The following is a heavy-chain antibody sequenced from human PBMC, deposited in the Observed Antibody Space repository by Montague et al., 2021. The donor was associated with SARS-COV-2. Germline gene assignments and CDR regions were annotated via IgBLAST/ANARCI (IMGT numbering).Heavy chain of an antibody. Sequence: SLRLSCAASGFTFSSYWMHRVRQAPGKGLVWVSRINSDGSSTSYADSVKGRFTISRDNAKNTLYLQMNSLRAEDTAVYYCARGEWLLSLFYYYYMDVWGKGTTVTVSS. V-gene: IGHV3-74*01. CDR2: INSDGSST. CDR1: GFTFSSYW. D-gene: IGHD3-3*01. CDR3: ARGEWLLSLFYYYYMDV. J-gene: IGHJ6*03.